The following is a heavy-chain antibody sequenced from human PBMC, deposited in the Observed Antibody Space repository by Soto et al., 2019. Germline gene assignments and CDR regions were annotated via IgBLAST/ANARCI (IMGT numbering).Heavy chain of an antibody. CDR1: GFTFPNYG. CDR2: VSGDGFTA. V-gene: IGHV3-23*01. CDR3: AKEASVPSFGEFWFFDL. Sequence: EVQLLESGGGLVQPGGSLRLSCDGSGFTFPNYGMTWVRQAPGQGLEWVSSVSGDGFTAYYADSVKGRFTNSRDNSKNTVYVQMNSLRAEDTAVYYCAKEASVPSFGEFWFFDLWGRGTPVTVSS. J-gene: IGHJ2*01. D-gene: IGHD3-10*01.